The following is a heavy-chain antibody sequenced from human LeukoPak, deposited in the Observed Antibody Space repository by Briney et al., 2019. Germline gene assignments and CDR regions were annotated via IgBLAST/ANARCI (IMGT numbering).Heavy chain of an antibody. J-gene: IGHJ4*02. CDR3: ARDPYSSSWYYFDY. V-gene: IGHV3-30-3*01. Sequence: GRSMRLSCAASGFTLSSYAMHWVRQAPGKGLEWVAVISYDGSNKYYADSVKGRFTISRDNSKNTLYLQMNSLRAEDTAVYYCARDPYSSSWYYFDYWGQGTLVTVSS. D-gene: IGHD6-13*01. CDR2: ISYDGSNK. CDR1: GFTLSSYA.